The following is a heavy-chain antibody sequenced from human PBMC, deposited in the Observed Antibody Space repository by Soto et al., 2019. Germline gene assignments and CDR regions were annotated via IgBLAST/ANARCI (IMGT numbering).Heavy chain of an antibody. CDR1: GFTLNSYA. D-gene: IGHD2-8*02. V-gene: IGHV3-30*14. Sequence: QVQLVESGGGVGQPGTSLRLSCAAPGFTLNSYAMHWVRQVPGKGLEWLAFVSYNGKNKYYGDSVKGRFTISRDDSKNTLYLQMNSLRSEDTAVYYCATDGVEYVVSGLYYFDYWGQGTLVTVSS. CDR2: VSYNGKNK. J-gene: IGHJ4*02. CDR3: ATDGVEYVVSGLYYFDY.